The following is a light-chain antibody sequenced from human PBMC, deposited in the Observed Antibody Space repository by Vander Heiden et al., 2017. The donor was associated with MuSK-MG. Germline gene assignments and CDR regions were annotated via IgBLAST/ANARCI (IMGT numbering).Light chain of an antibody. V-gene: IGLV3-19*01. CDR3: NSRDSSGNHWV. J-gene: IGLJ3*02. CDR2: VKN. CDR1: SLRSYY. Sequence: SPELNQDPAVPVALGQTVRITCQGDSLRSYYASWYQQKPGQDPVRCCEVKNNRPSGIPDRLVGSSAGNKASLTTHGAQAEDESYDDGNSRDSSGNHWVFGGGTKLTVL.